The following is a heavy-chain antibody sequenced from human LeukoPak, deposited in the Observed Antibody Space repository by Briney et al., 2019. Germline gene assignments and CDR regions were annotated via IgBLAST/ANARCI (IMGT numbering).Heavy chain of an antibody. Sequence: PGGSLRLSCAASGFTFSSYGMHWVRQAPGKGLEWVAVIWYDGSNKYYADSVKGRFTISRDNFKKTLYLQMNSLRAEDTAVYYCAKDMEQWLVLSQFDYWGQGTLVTVSS. CDR2: IWYDGSNK. V-gene: IGHV3-33*06. CDR1: GFTFSSYG. D-gene: IGHD6-19*01. J-gene: IGHJ4*02. CDR3: AKDMEQWLVLSQFDY.